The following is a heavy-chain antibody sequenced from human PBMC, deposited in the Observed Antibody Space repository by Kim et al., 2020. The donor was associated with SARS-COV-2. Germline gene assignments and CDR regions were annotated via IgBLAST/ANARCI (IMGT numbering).Heavy chain of an antibody. J-gene: IGHJ6*02. Sequence: GGSLRLSCAASGFPFSSYWMTWVRQVPGKGLEWVANIKHDGSERFYVHSVKGRFTISRDNAKNSLYLQMNSLRAEDTATYYCASLYSTRYYYGMDVWGQGTTVTVSS. CDR2: IKHDGSER. CDR3: ASLYSTRYYYGMDV. D-gene: IGHD2-2*01. V-gene: IGHV3-7*01. CDR1: GFPFSSYW.